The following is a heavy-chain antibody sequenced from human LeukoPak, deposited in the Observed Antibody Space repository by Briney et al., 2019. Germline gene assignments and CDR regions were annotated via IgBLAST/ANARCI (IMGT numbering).Heavy chain of an antibody. V-gene: IGHV3-21*01. CDR2: ISFGGGHI. D-gene: IGHD2/OR15-2a*01. CDR1: RFTFSSYS. Sequence: GGSLRLSCVASRFTFSSYSMTWVRRAPGTGLEWVSSISFGGGHIFYTDSVKGRFTIFRDDSKNSLYLEMNSLRAEDTAVYFCSRIVLTPPYGMVVWGQGTTVTVSS. J-gene: IGHJ6*02. CDR3: SRIVLTPPYGMVV.